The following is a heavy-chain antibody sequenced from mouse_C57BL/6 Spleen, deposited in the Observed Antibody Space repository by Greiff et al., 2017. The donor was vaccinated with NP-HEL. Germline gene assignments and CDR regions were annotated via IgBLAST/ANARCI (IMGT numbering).Heavy chain of an antibody. CDR3: ARKYYDYESMDY. D-gene: IGHD2-4*01. J-gene: IGHJ4*01. CDR1: GYTFTSYW. V-gene: IGHV1-69*01. CDR2: IDPSDSYT. Sequence: QVQLQQPGAELVMPGASVKLSCKASGYTFTSYWMHWVKQRPGQGLEWIGEIDPSDSYTNYNQKFKGKSTLTVDKSSSTAYMQLSSLTSEDSAVYYCARKYYDYESMDYWGQGTSVTVSS.